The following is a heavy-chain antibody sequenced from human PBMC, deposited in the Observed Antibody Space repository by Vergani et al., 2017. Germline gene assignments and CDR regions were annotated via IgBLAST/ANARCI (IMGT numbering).Heavy chain of an antibody. D-gene: IGHD6-19*01. CDR1: GGSISSYY. Sequence: QVQLQESGPGLVKPSETLSLTCTVSGGSISSYYWSWIRQPPGKGLEWIGEINHSGSTNYNPSLKSRVTISVDTSKNQFSLKLSSVTAADTAVDYCARAVQGWDEFDYWGQGTLVTVSS. V-gene: IGHV4-59*12. CDR3: ARAVQGWDEFDY. J-gene: IGHJ4*02. CDR2: INHSGST.